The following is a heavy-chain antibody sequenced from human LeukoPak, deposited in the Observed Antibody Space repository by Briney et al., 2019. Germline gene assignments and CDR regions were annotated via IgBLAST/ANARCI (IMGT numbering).Heavy chain of an antibody. V-gene: IGHV3-48*01. CDR3: ARRTVSTLPYALDV. J-gene: IGHJ6*02. Sequence: GGSLRLSCVASGFTFSTYPMTWVRQAPGKGLGWGSYIRSSGSTIYYADSVKGRFTISRDSAKNSLFLQMNSLRAEDTAVYYCARRTVSTLPYALDVWGQGTTVTVAS. CDR2: IRSSGSTI. CDR1: GFTFSTYP. D-gene: IGHD4-11*01.